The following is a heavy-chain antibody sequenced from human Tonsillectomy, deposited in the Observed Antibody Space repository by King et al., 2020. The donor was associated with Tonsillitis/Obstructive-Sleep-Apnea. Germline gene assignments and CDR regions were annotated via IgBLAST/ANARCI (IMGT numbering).Heavy chain of an antibody. J-gene: IGHJ4*02. D-gene: IGHD4-17*01. CDR3: TRGGKTTTAYFDY. CDR1: GFTFGDYA. Sequence: VQLVESEGGLVQPGRSLRLSCTASGFTFGDYAMSWVRQAPGKGLEWVGLIRIKAYGGTPEYAASVKGRFTISRDDSKSIAYLQMNSLKTEDTAVYYCTRGGKTTTAYFDYWGQGTLVTVSS. CDR2: IRIKAYGGTP. V-gene: IGHV3-49*04.